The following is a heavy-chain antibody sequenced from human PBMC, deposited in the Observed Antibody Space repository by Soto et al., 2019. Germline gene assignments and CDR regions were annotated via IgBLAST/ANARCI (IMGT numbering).Heavy chain of an antibody. D-gene: IGHD6-19*01. J-gene: IGHJ6*03. CDR1: SGSISSSNW. CDR3: AREWRSGWYYYYYMDV. Sequence: SETLSLTCAVSSGSISSSNWWSWVRQPPGKGLEWIGEIYHSGSTNYNPSLKSRVTISVDKSKNQFSLKLSSVTAADTAVYYCAREWRSGWYYYYYMDVWGKGTTVTVSS. V-gene: IGHV4-4*02. CDR2: IYHSGST.